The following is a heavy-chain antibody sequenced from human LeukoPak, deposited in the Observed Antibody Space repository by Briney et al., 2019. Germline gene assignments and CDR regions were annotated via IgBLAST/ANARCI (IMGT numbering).Heavy chain of an antibody. CDR1: GGSISSYY. V-gene: IGHV4-59*01. Sequence: PSETLSLTCTVSGGSISSYYWSWIRQPPGKGLEWIGYIYYSGSTNYNPSLKSRVTISVDTSKNQFSMKLSSVTAADTAVYYCARDEYNWFDPWGQGTLVTVSS. J-gene: IGHJ5*02. CDR2: IYYSGST. CDR3: ARDEYNWFDP.